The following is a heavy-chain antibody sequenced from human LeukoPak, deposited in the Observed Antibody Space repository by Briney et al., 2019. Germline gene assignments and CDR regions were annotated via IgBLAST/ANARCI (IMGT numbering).Heavy chain of an antibody. V-gene: IGHV3-11*01. D-gene: IGHD3-22*01. CDR3: ARYYDSSGYYRYYFDY. Sequence: GGSLRLSCAASGFTFSDYYMSWIRQAPGKGLEWVSDISRSGSTIYYADSVKGRFTISRDNAKNSLYLQMNSLRAEDTAVYNCARYYDSSGYYRYYFDYWGQGTLVTVSS. CDR2: ISRSGSTI. J-gene: IGHJ4*02. CDR1: GFTFSDYY.